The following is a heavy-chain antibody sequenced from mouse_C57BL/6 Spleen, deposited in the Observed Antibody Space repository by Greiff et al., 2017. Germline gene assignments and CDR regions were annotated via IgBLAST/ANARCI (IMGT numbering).Heavy chain of an antibody. CDR1: GYTFTSYW. V-gene: IGHV1-64*01. D-gene: IGHD6-1*01. J-gene: IGHJ1*03. Sequence: QVQLQQPGAELVKPGASVKLSCKASGYTFTSYWMHWVKQRPGQGLEWIGMIHPNSGSTNYNEKFKSKATLTVDKSSSTAYMQLSSLTSEDSAVYDCASGGVPWYYDVWGTGPTVTASS. CDR2: IHPNSGST. CDR3: ASGGVPWYYDV.